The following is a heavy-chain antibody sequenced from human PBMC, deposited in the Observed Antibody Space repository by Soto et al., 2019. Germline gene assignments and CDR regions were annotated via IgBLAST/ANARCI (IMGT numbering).Heavy chain of an antibody. CDR3: ARVQYTGFDP. CDR2: ISAYNGNT. J-gene: IGHJ5*02. D-gene: IGHD1-1*01. Sequence: QIQLXQSGAEXKKPGAXXXVSCKTSGXXXTSYSITWVRQAXGQGLEWMGWISAYNGNTNYAQNLQGRVTMTTDTSTSTAYMELRSLRSDDTAVYYCARVQYTGFDPWGQGTLVTVSS. CDR1: GXXXTSYS. V-gene: IGHV1-18*04.